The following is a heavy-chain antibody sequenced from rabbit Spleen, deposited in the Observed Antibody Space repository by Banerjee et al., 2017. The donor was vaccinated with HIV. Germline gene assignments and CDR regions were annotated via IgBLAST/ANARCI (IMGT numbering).Heavy chain of an antibody. D-gene: IGHD1-1*01. CDR1: GFSFSSGYY. Sequence: QSLEESGGDLVQPEGSLTLTCKASGFSFSSGYYMCWVRQAPGKGLEWIACIVAGSSGSTYYANWAKGRFTISKTSSTTVTLQMTSLTAADTATYFCARDSGAGGSGYGNGFNLWGPGTLVTVS. CDR2: IVAGSSGST. J-gene: IGHJ4*01. CDR3: ARDSGAGGSGYGNGFNL. V-gene: IGHV1S40*01.